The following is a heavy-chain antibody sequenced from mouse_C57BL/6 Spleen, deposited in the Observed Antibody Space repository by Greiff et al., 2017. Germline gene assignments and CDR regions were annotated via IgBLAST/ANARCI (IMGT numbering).Heavy chain of an antibody. CDR2: ISSGSSTI. Sequence: EVMLVESGGGLVKPGGSLKLSCAASGFTFSDYGMHWVRQAPEKGLEWVAYISSGSSTIYYADTVKGRFTISRDNAKNTLFLQMTSLRSEDTAMYYCARPYGNYWFACWGQGTLVTVSA. CDR1: GFTFSDYG. CDR3: ARPYGNYWFAC. D-gene: IGHD2-1*01. V-gene: IGHV5-17*01. J-gene: IGHJ3*01.